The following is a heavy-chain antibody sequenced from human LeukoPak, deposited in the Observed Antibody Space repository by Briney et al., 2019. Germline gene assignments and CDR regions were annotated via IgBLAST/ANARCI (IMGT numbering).Heavy chain of an antibody. V-gene: IGHV4-61*01. CDR1: GGSFSSGTYY. D-gene: IGHD3-10*01. CDR2: IYYTGST. CDR3: ARRGGSGRSFDY. Sequence: SETLSLTCTVSGGSFSSGTYYWSWIRQPPGKGLEWIGYIYYTGSTNYNPSLKSRLTRAVDTSNNHFPLKLSSVTAADTAVYYCARRGGSGRSFDYWGQGTLVTVSS. J-gene: IGHJ4*02.